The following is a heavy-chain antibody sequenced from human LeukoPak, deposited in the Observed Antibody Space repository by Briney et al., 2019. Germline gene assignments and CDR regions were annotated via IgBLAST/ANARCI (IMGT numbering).Heavy chain of an antibody. V-gene: IGHV4-59*12. CDR2: IFYSGST. Sequence: SETLSLTCTVSGGSISSYYWSWIRQPPGKGLEWIGYIFYSGSTNYSPSLRSRVTISLDTSKNQFSLKLSSVTAADTAVYYCARLTMFRGVIYGTDWHSDLWGRGTLDTVFS. CDR1: GGSISSYY. J-gene: IGHJ2*01. CDR3: ARLTMFRGVIYGTDWHSDL. D-gene: IGHD3-10*01.